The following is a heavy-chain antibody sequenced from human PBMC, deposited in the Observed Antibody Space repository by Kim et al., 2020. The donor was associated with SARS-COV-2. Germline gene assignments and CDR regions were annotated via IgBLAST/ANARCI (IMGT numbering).Heavy chain of an antibody. D-gene: IGHD6-19*01. CDR1: GFTFGDYA. V-gene: IGHV3-49*03. CDR2: IRSIAYGGTT. CDR3: TNIAVAGDYNYYYGMDV. Sequence: GGSLRLSCTASGFTFGDYAMSWFRQAPGKGLEWVGFIRSIAYGGTTEYAASVKGGFTISRDDSKSIAYLQMNSLKTEDTAVYYCTNIAVAGDYNYYYGMDVWGQGTTVTVSS. J-gene: IGHJ6*02.